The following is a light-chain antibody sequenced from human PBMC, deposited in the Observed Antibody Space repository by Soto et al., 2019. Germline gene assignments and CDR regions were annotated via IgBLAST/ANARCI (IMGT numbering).Light chain of an antibody. J-gene: IGKJ4*02. CDR1: QSVRSY. CDR3: QQRSNWPSLT. Sequence: EIVLTQSPATLSLSPGERATLSCRASQSVRSYLAWYQQKPGQAPRLLIYDASNRATGIPARFSGSGSGTDFTLTISSLEPEEFAVYYCQQRSNWPSLTFGGGTKVEIK. V-gene: IGKV3-11*01. CDR2: DAS.